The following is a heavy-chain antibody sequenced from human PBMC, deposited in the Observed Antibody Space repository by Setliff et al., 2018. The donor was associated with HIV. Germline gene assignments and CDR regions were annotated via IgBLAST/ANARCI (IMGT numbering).Heavy chain of an antibody. CDR1: GFTFSGSA. CDR2: IRTKINNYAT. J-gene: IGHJ6*04. CDR3: ARGKGVGGVIITGGLDV. Sequence: GGSLRLSCAASGFTFSGSAIHWVRQASGRGLEWIGRIRTKINNYATTYTASVKDRFIISRDDSKNTAFLQMNSLKSEDTAVYYCARGKGVGGVIITGGLDVWGKGTTVTVSS. V-gene: IGHV3-73*01. D-gene: IGHD3-10*01.